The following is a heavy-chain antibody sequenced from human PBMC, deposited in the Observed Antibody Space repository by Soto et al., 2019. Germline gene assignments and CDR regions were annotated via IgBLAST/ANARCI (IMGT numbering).Heavy chain of an antibody. CDR1: GFTFDDYD. V-gene: IGHV3-9*01. Sequence: EVQLVESGGGLVQPGRSLRLSCAASGFTFDDYDMHWVRQAPGKGLEWVSGISWNSGSIGYADSVKGRFTISRDNAKNSLYLQMNSLRAEDTALYYCAKYSSGWTAVAYFDYWGQGTLVTVSS. D-gene: IGHD6-19*01. CDR2: ISWNSGSI. CDR3: AKYSSGWTAVAYFDY. J-gene: IGHJ4*02.